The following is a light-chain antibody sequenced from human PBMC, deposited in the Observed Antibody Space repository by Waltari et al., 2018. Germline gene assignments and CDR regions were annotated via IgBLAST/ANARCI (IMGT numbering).Light chain of an antibody. CDR2: DAS. J-gene: IGKJ3*01. V-gene: IGKV1-33*01. Sequence: DIQMTQSPSSLSDSVGDGVTITCQASQDIANYLNWYQQKPGKAPKLLVYDASNLHSGVPSRFSGSGSGTHFTFTITGLQPEDIATYYCQQHDHLPFTFGPGTKVDIK. CDR3: QQHDHLPFT. CDR1: QDIANY.